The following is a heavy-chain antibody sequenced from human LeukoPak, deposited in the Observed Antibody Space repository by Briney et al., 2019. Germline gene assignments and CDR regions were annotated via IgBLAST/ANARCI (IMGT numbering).Heavy chain of an antibody. J-gene: IGHJ6*03. Sequence: ASVKVFCKASGYTFTRYYMHWVRQAPGQGLEWMGIINPSGGSTSYAQKFQGRVTMTRDMSTSTVYMELSSLRSEDTAVYYCARASWNYYMDVWGKGTTVTVSS. CDR2: INPSGGST. CDR3: ARASWNYYMDV. D-gene: IGHD3-3*01. V-gene: IGHV1-46*01. CDR1: GYTFTRYY.